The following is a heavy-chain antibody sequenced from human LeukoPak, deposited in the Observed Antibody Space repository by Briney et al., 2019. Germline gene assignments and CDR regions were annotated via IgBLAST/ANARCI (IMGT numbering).Heavy chain of an antibody. CDR3: ARVLVYYYGMDV. CDR1: GGSISSGSYY. CDR2: IYTSGST. V-gene: IGHV4-61*02. J-gene: IGHJ6*02. Sequence: SETLSLTCTVSGGSISSGSYYWSWIRQPAGKGLEWIGRIYTSGSTNYNPSLKSRVTISVDTFKNQFSLKLSSVTAADTAVYYCARVLVYYYGMDVWGQGTTVTVSS.